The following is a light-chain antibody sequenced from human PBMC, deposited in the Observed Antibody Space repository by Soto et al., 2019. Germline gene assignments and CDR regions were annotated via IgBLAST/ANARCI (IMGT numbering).Light chain of an antibody. CDR2: EVS. CDR1: SSDVGGYNY. J-gene: IGLJ1*01. V-gene: IGLV2-14*01. Sequence: QSVLTQPASVSGSPGQSFTISCTGTSSDVGGYNYVSWYQQHPGKAPKLMIYEVSNRPSGVSNRFSGSKSGNTASLTISGLQAEDEADYYCSSYTSSSTGVFGTGTKLTVL. CDR3: SSYTSSSTGV.